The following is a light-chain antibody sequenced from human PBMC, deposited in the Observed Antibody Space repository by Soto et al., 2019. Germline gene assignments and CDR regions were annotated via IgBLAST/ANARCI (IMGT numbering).Light chain of an antibody. CDR1: QSVRSS. J-gene: IGKJ1*01. V-gene: IGKV3-15*01. CDR3: QQYNSWPET. CDR2: DAS. Sequence: EIVMTQSPGTLSVSPGERATLFRRASQSVRSSLAWYQQKPGQAPRLFIYDASTRATGIPARFSGSGSGTEFTLTISSLQSEDFAVYYCQQYNSWPETFGQGTKVDIK.